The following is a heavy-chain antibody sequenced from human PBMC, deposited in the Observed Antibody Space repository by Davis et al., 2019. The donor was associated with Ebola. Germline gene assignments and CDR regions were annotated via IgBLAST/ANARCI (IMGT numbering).Heavy chain of an antibody. D-gene: IGHD3-10*01. Sequence: SVKVSCKASGGTFSSYTISWVRRAPGQGLAWMGRITPILGIANYPQKFQGRLTITADKSTSTAYMELSSLTSEDTAVYYCATAGSYKMYGMDVWGQGTTVTVSS. CDR3: ATAGSYKMYGMDV. J-gene: IGHJ6*02. V-gene: IGHV1-69*02. CDR1: GGTFSSYT. CDR2: ITPILGIA.